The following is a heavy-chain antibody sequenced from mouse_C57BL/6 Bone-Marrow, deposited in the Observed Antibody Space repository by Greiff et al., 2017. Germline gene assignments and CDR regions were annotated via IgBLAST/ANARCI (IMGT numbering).Heavy chain of an antibody. D-gene: IGHD2-2*01. CDR2: INPSTGGT. V-gene: IGHV1-42*01. J-gene: IGHJ4*01. CDR3: ARWLGPYYYAVDY. CDR1: GYSFTGYY. Sequence: VQLKESGPELVKPGASVKISCKASGYSFTGYYMNWVKQSPEKSLEWIGEINPSTGGTTYNQKFKAKATLTVDKSSSTAYMQLKSLTSEDSAVYYCARWLGPYYYAVDYWGQGTSVTVSS.